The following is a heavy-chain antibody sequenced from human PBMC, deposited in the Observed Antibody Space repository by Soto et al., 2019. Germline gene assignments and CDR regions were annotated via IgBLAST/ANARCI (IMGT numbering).Heavy chain of an antibody. CDR2: INAGNGNT. J-gene: IGHJ6*02. CDR1: GYTFTSYA. CDR3: ARSIGQGGYYYGMDV. Sequence: ASVKVSCKASGYTFTSYAMHWVRQAPGQRLEWMGWINAGNGNTKYPQKFQGRVTITRDTSASTAYMELSSLRSEDTAVYYCARSIGQGGYYYGMDVWGQGTMVTVSS. D-gene: IGHD2-21*01. V-gene: IGHV1-3*01.